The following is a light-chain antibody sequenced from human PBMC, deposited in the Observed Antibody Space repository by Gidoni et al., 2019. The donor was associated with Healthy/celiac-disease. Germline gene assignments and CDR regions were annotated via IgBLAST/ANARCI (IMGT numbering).Light chain of an antibody. CDR1: QSISSY. Sequence: DIQMTQSPSSLSASVGDRVTITCRASQSISSYLNWYQQKPGKAPKLLIYAASRLQSGVPSRFSGSGSGTDFTLTISSLQPEDFATCYCQQSYSTPRSFGQXTRLKIK. V-gene: IGKV1-39*01. J-gene: IGKJ2*04. CDR2: AAS. CDR3: QQSYSTPRS.